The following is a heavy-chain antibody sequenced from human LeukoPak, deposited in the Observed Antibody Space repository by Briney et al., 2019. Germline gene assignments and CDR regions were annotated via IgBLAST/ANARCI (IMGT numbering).Heavy chain of an antibody. J-gene: IGHJ5*02. CDR2: IYQSGRT. CDR1: GDSITSGTFS. D-gene: IGHD4-17*01. Sequence: SETLSLTCAVSGDSITSGTFSWSWIRQPPGKGLEWIGYIYQSGRTFYTLSLRSRVAISVDRSKNQFSLRLTSVTAADTAVYYCSRGVMNGDYSWFDPWGQGTLVTVSS. V-gene: IGHV4-30-2*01. CDR3: SRGVMNGDYSWFDP.